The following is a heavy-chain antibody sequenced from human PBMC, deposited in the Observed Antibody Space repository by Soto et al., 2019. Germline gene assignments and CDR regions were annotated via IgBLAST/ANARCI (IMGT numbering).Heavy chain of an antibody. D-gene: IGHD6-6*01. J-gene: IGHJ6*02. V-gene: IGHV6-1*01. CDR3: ARAPRARIYYYYGMDV. Sequence: SPTLSLPCAISGDSVSSNSAAWNWIRQSPSRGLEWLGRTYYRSKWYNDYAVSVKSRITINPDTSKNQFSLQLNSVTPEDTAVYYCARAPRARIYYYYGMDVWGQGTTVTVSS. CDR2: TYYRSKWYN. CDR1: GDSVSSNSAA.